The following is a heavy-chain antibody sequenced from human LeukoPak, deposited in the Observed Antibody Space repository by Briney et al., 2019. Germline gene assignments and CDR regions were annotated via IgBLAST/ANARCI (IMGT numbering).Heavy chain of an antibody. D-gene: IGHD3-10*01. CDR2: IHYSGST. Sequence: SETLSLTCTVSGGSISSSNYYWGWIRQPPGKGLEWIGTIHYSGSTYYNPSLKSRVTISVDTSKNRFSLKLSSVTAADTAVYYCARGVAFGEFFYWGQGTLVTVSS. V-gene: IGHV4-39*07. CDR1: GGSISSSNYY. J-gene: IGHJ4*02. CDR3: ARGVAFGEFFY.